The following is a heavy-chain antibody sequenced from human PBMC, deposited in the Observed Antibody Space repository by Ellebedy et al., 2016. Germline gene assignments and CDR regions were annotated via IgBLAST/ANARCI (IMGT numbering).Heavy chain of an antibody. CDR2: INHSGST. J-gene: IGHJ6*02. V-gene: IGHV4-34*01. D-gene: IGHD2-15*01. Sequence: SETLSLTCAVYGGSFSGYYWSWIRQPPGKGLEWIGEINHSGSTNYNPSLKSRVTISVDTSKNQFSLKLSSVTAADTAVYYCARVGCSGGSCYHYYGVDVWGQGTTVTVSS. CDR1: GGSFSGYY. CDR3: ARVGCSGGSCYHYYGVDV.